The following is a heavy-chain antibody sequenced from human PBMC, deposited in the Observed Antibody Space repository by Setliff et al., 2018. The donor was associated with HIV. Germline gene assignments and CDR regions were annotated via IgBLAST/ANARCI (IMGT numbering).Heavy chain of an antibody. Sequence: SETLSLTCTVSGDSISSYYWTWIRQPPGKGLDWLGNIYYSGSTNFNPSLKGRVTISLDSSKNQFSLKLKSVTAADTAIYYCARGNPDYDILTGFWSHSFDYWGRGTLVTVSS. D-gene: IGHD3-9*01. CDR3: ARGNPDYDILTGFWSHSFDY. CDR2: IYYSGST. V-gene: IGHV4-59*01. J-gene: IGHJ4*02. CDR1: GDSISSYY.